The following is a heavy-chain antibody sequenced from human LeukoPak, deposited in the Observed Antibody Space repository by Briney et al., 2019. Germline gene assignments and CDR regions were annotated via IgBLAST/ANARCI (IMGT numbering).Heavy chain of an antibody. V-gene: IGHV1-46*01. CDR3: AKAGSNGYGWGPLNWVDP. Sequence: ASVKVSCKAFGYTFTSNYMHWVRQAPGQGPEWMGVISPSGGSTTYAQKFQGRVTMTRDTSTSTAYMELSSLKSDDTAVYYCAKAGSNGYGWGPLNWVDPWGQGTLVTVSS. CDR1: GYTFTSNY. CDR2: ISPSGGST. J-gene: IGHJ5*02. D-gene: IGHD5-12*01.